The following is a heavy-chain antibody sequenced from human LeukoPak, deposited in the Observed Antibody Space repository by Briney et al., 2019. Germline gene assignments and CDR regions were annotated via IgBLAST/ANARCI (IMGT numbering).Heavy chain of an antibody. D-gene: IGHD2-2*01. CDR1: GFTFRKYA. V-gene: IGHV3-48*03. J-gene: IGHJ4*02. CDR2: ISSGGVTI. CDR3: AKTEVPAATYYFDY. Sequence: GGSLRLSCAVSGFTFRKYAMSWVRQAPGKGLEWVSYISSGGVTIYYADSVKGRFTISRDDAKNSMYLQMNSLRAEDTAHYYCAKTEVPAATYYFDYWGQGTLVTVSS.